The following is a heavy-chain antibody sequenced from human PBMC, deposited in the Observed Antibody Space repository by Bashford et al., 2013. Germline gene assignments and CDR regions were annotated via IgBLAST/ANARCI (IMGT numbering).Heavy chain of an antibody. CDR3: ARGPHCPNGVCSSYYFDH. Sequence: ASVKVSCKTSADTLTNFALSWLRQAPGQGPEWMGGIIPMSHITKSAEKFQGRVTMTTDTSTSTAYMELRSLRSDDTAVYYCARGPHCPNGVCSSYYFDHVGPGNPGHRLL. D-gene: IGHD2-8*01. J-gene: IGHJ4*02. CDR1: ADTLTNFA. CDR2: IIPMSHIT. V-gene: IGHV1-18*01.